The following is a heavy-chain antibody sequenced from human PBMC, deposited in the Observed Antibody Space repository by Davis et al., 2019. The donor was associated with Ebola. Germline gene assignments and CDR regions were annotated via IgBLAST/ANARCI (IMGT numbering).Heavy chain of an antibody. CDR1: GYTFTTYA. CDR3: ARDQVLRFMEGYFDY. D-gene: IGHD3-3*01. CDR2: INPGNGNT. J-gene: IGHJ4*02. V-gene: IGHV1-3*01. Sequence: AASVKVSCKASGYTFTTYAVHWVRQAPGQRLEWMGWINPGNGNTKYSQKFQDRVTITRDTSASTAYMELSSLRSGDTVVYYCARDQVLRFMEGYFDYWGQGTLVTVSS.